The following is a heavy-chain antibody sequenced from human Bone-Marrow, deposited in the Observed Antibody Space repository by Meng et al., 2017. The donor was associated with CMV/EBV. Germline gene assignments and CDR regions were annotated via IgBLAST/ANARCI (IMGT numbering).Heavy chain of an antibody. Sequence: GESLKISCAASGFTFSSYAMHWVRQAPGKGLEWVAVISYDGSNKYYADSVKGRFTISRDNSKNTLYLQMNSLRAEDTAVYYCARDFHPGLDSSSSGSWLDPWGQGTLVTVS. D-gene: IGHD6-6*01. CDR2: ISYDGSNK. V-gene: IGHV3-30-3*01. J-gene: IGHJ5*02. CDR3: ARDFHPGLDSSSSGSWLDP. CDR1: GFTFSSYA.